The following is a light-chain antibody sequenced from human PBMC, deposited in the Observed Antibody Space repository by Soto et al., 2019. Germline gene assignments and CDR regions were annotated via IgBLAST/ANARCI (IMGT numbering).Light chain of an antibody. J-gene: IGKJ5*01. V-gene: IGKV3-15*01. Sequence: EIVLTQSPGTPSLSPGERATLACSASQSVSSSYLAWYQQKPGQAPRLLIYGASTRATGIPARFSGSGSGTEFTLTISSLQSEDFAVYYCQQYYDWPITFGQGTRLEIK. CDR1: QSVSSSY. CDR3: QQYYDWPIT. CDR2: GAS.